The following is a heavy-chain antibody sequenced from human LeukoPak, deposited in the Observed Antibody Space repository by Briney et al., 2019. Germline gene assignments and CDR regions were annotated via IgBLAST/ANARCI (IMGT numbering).Heavy chain of an antibody. CDR1: GSTFSSYA. CDR2: IIPIFGTA. J-gene: IGHJ6*02. D-gene: IGHD3-10*01. V-gene: IGHV1-69*13. CDR3: ARGSLLWFGESPGYYGMDV. Sequence: GASVKVSCKASGSTFSSYAISWVRQAPGQGLEWMGGIIPIFGTANYAQKFQGRVTITADESTSTAYMELSSLRSEDTAVYYCARGSLLWFGESPGYYGMDVWGQGTTVTVSS.